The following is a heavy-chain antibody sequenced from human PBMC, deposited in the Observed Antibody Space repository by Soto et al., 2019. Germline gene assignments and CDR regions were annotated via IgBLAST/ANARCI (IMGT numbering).Heavy chain of an antibody. Sequence: GGSLRLSCAASGFTFSSYGMHWVRQAPGKGLEWVAVTWSDESNKDYADSVKGRFTISRDNSRKTLYLEMNSLRAEDSALYYCARDYYGSGNYPYFDYWGQGT. CDR2: TWSDESNK. J-gene: IGHJ4*02. CDR1: GFTFSSYG. D-gene: IGHD3-10*01. V-gene: IGHV3-33*01. CDR3: ARDYYGSGNYPYFDY.